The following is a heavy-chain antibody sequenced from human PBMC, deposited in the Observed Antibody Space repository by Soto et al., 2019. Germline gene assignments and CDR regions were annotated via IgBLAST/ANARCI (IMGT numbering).Heavy chain of an antibody. D-gene: IGHD2-15*01. CDR2: ISYSGST. J-gene: IGHJ4*02. Sequence: PSETLSLTCTVSGGSISRGNYYWSWILQPPGKGLEWIGFISYSGSTYYSTSLKSRVTISVDTSKSQFSLNLSFVTAADTAVYYCATMGTPATGLYLFYYWGRGSLVTVSS. V-gene: IGHV4-30-4*01. CDR1: GGSISRGNYY. CDR3: ATMGTPATGLYLFYY.